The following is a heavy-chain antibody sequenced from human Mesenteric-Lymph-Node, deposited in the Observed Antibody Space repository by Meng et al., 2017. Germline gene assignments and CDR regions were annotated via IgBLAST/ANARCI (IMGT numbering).Heavy chain of an antibody. V-gene: IGHV3-33*08. CDR1: GFTFTGYA. CDR3: ARDYCSGGSCYVGDWFDP. D-gene: IGHD2-15*01. J-gene: IGHJ5*02. CDR2: IWYDGSNK. Sequence: GESLKISCAASGFTFTGYAMHWVRQAPGKGLEWVAVIWYDGSNKYYADSVKGRFTISRDNSKNTLYLQMNSLRAEDTAVYYCARDYCSGGSCYVGDWFDPWGQGTLVTVSS.